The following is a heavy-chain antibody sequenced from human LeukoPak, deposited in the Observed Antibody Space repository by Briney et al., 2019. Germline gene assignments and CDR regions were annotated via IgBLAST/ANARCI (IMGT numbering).Heavy chain of an antibody. CDR1: GFTVSSNY. J-gene: IGHJ4*02. CDR3: AAPTRYGSWPQFDY. V-gene: IGHV3-23*01. Sequence: GGSLRLSCAASGFTVSSNYMSWVRQAPGKGLEWVSAISGSGGSTYYADSVKGRFTISRDNSKNTLYLQMNSLRAEDTAVYYCAAPTRYGSWPQFDYWGQGTLVTVSS. D-gene: IGHD3-10*01. CDR2: ISGSGGST.